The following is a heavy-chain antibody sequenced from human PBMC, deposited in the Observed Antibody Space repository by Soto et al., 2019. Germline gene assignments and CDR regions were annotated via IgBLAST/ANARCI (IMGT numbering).Heavy chain of an antibody. CDR2: IYHSGST. J-gene: IGHJ4*02. CDR1: GGSISSSNW. V-gene: IGHV4-4*02. D-gene: IGHD5-18*01. CDR3: ARLSTGYSYASFDY. Sequence: LSLTCAVSGGSISSSNWWSWVRQPPGKGLEWIGEIYHSGSTNYNPSLKSRVTISVDKSKNQFSLKLSSVTAADTAVYYCARLSTGYSYASFDYWGQGTLVTVSS.